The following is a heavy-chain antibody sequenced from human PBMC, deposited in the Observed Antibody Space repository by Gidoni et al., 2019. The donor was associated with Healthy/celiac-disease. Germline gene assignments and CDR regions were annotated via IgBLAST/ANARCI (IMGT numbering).Heavy chain of an antibody. J-gene: IGHJ5*02. CDR3: ASSVVVVAATLSNWFDP. CDR1: GGSISSGGYY. Sequence: QVQLQESGPGLVKPSQTLSLTCTVSGGSISSGGYYWSWNRQHPGKGLEWIGYIYYSGSTYYNPSLKSRVTISVDTSKNQFSLKLSSVTAADTAVYYCASSVVVVAATLSNWFDPWGQGTLVTVSS. V-gene: IGHV4-31*03. CDR2: IYYSGST. D-gene: IGHD2-15*01.